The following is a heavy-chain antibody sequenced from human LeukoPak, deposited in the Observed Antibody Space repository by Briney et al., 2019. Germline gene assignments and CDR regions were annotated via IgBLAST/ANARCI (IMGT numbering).Heavy chain of an antibody. CDR2: INSDGSST. D-gene: IGHD3-22*01. V-gene: IGHV3-74*01. J-gene: IGHJ4*02. Sequence: QPGGSLRLSCAASGSTFSSYWMHWVRQAPGKGLVWVSRINSDGSSTSYADSVKGRFTISRDNAKNTLYLQMNSLRAEDTAVYYCARVPTGYYDSSGYEDYWGQGTLVTVSS. CDR1: GSTFSSYW. CDR3: ARVPTGYYDSSGYEDY.